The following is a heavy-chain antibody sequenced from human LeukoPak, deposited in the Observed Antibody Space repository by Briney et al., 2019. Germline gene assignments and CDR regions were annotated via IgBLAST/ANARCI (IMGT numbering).Heavy chain of an antibody. CDR3: ARVTCSSTSCTFDY. V-gene: IGHV4-30-4*08. Sequence: PSQTLSLTCTVSGGSISSGDYYWSWIRQPPGKGLEWIGYIYYSGSTYHNPSLKSRVTISVDTSKNQFSLKLSSVTAADTAVYYCARVTCSSTSCTFDYWGQGTLVTVSS. J-gene: IGHJ4*02. CDR1: GGSISSGDYY. CDR2: IYYSGST. D-gene: IGHD2-2*01.